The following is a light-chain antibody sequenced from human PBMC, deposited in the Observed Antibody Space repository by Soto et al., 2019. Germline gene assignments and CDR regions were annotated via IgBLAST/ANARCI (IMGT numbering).Light chain of an antibody. CDR1: QSVNSNY. Sequence: DIVLTQSPGTLSLSPGERATLSCRASQSVNSNYSAWYQQKPGQAPRLLIFGASTRATGISGRFRGSGSETDITLTITRLVPEYYAVYYCQQYGRTFGQGTKVEIK. CDR3: QQYGRT. V-gene: IGKV3-20*01. CDR2: GAS. J-gene: IGKJ2*01.